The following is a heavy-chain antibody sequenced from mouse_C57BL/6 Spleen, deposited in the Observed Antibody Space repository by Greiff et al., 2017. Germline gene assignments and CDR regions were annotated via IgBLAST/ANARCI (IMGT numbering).Heavy chain of an antibody. D-gene: IGHD1-1*01. CDR1: GYTFTSYW. V-gene: IGHV1-50*01. CDR2: IDPSDSYT. Sequence: VQLQQPGAELVKPGASVKLSCKASGYTFTSYWMQWVKQRPGQGLEWIGEIDPSDSYTNYNQKFKGKATLTVDTSSSTAYMQLSSLTSEDSAVYYCARPFITTVVGYFDVWGTGTTVTVSS. J-gene: IGHJ1*03. CDR3: ARPFITTVVGYFDV.